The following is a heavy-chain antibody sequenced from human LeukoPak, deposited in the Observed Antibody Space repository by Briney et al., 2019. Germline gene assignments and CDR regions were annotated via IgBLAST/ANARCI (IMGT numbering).Heavy chain of an antibody. J-gene: IGHJ4*02. CDR3: ARFSWYIDY. Sequence: SETLSLTCTVSGGSISSGAYYWSWIRQHPGKGLEWIGYMYYSGSTYYNPSLKSRVTISVDTSKNQFSLKLSSVTAADTAVYYCARFSWYIDYWGQGILVTVSS. CDR1: GGSISSGAYY. CDR2: MYYSGST. V-gene: IGHV4-31*03.